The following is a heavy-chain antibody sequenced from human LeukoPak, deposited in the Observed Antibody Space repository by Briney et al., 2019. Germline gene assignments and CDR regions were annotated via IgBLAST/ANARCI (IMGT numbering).Heavy chain of an antibody. V-gene: IGHV5-51*01. Sequence: GESLKISCKGSGYGFTSYWIGWVRQMPGKGLEWMGIIYPGDSDTRYSPSFQGQVTISADKSISTAYLQWSSLKASDTAMYYCARHRGFGELLALIDYWGQGTLVTVSS. CDR3: ARHRGFGELLALIDY. CDR2: IYPGDSDT. J-gene: IGHJ4*02. CDR1: GYGFTSYW. D-gene: IGHD3-10*01.